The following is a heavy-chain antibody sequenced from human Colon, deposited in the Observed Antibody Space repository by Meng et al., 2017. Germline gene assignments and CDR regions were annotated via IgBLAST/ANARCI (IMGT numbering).Heavy chain of an antibody. Sequence: GEALKISCAASGFTFATYGMNGVRQAPGKGQERVSSIRGGSSDDTYYADPVQGRFAISRDNSKNTLYLQMDSLRAEDTAVYYCAKKNTPSTSWFWFDYWGHGTLVTVSS. D-gene: IGHD6-13*01. CDR3: AKKNTPSTSWFWFDY. CDR2: IRGGSSDDT. J-gene: IGHJ4*01. CDR1: GFTFATYG. V-gene: IGHV3-23*01.